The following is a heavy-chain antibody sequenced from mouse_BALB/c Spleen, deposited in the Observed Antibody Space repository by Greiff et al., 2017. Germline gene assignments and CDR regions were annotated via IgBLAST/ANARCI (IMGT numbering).Heavy chain of an antibody. Sequence: EVQLVESGGGLVKPGGSLKLSCAASGFTFSSYAMSWVRQTPEKRLEWVATISSGGSYTYYPDSVKGRFTISRDNAKNTLYLQMSSLRSEDTAMYYCARLRYYGSSFDYWGQGTTLTVSS. V-gene: IGHV5-9-3*01. D-gene: IGHD1-1*01. CDR2: ISSGGSYT. J-gene: IGHJ2*01. CDR1: GFTFSSYA. CDR3: ARLRYYGSSFDY.